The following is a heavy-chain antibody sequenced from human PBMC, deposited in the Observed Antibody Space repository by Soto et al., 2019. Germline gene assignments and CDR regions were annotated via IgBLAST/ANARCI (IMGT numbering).Heavy chain of an antibody. CDR3: ASRRVPHDAFDI. CDR1: GGSISRSTYY. V-gene: IGHV4-31*03. J-gene: IGHJ3*02. CDR2: IYYSGST. Sequence: PSETLSLTCTVSGGSISRSTYYWGWIRQHPGKGLEWIGYIYYSGSTYYNPSPKSRVTISVDTPKNQFSLKLSSVTAADTAVYYCASRRVPHDAFDIWGQGTMVTVSS.